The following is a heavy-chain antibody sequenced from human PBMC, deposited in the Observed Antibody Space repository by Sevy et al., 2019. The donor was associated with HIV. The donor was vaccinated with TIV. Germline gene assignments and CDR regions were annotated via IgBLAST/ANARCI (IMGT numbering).Heavy chain of an antibody. V-gene: IGHV3-23*01. CDR3: AKTVNSGGGVVPAANYYYYGMDV. J-gene: IGHJ6*02. CDR1: AFTFSNYA. CDR2: IDGKGRST. D-gene: IGHD2-2*01. Sequence: GGSLRLSCAASAFTFSNYAMGWVRQAPGKGLEWVSAIDGKGRSTHYADSVQGRFTISRDNSKNTLFLQMNSLSAEDTAMYYCAKTVNSGGGVVPAANYYYYGMDVWGQGTTVTVSS.